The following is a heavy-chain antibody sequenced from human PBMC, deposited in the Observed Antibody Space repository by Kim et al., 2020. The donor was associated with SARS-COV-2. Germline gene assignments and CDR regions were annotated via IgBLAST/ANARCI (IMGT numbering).Heavy chain of an antibody. V-gene: IGHV3-30-3*01. CDR2: ISYDGSNK. CDR3: ARGITMVRGANFDAFDI. CDR1: GFTFSSYA. D-gene: IGHD3-10*01. Sequence: GGSLRLSCAASGFTFSSYAMHWVRQAPGKGLEWVAVISYDGSNKYYADSVKGRFTISRDNSKNTLYLQMNSLRAEDTAVYYCARGITMVRGANFDAFDIWGQGTMVTVSS. J-gene: IGHJ3*02.